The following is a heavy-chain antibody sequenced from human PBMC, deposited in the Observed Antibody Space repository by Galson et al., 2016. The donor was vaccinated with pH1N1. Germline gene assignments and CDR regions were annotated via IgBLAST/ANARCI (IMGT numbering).Heavy chain of an antibody. D-gene: IGHD1-26*01. J-gene: IGHJ3*02. CDR1: GYTFTSYY. V-gene: IGHV1-46*01. Sequence: SVKVSCKASGYTFTSYYMHWVRQAPGQGLEWMGIINPSGGRTSYAQKFQGRVTMTRDTSINTAYMQLTRLRSDDTAVYYCATLYSGSWFTAFDIWGQGTMVSVSS. CDR3: ATLYSGSWFTAFDI. CDR2: INPSGGRT.